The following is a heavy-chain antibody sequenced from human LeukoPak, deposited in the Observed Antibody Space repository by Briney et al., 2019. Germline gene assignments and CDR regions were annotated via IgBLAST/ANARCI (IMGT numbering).Heavy chain of an antibody. D-gene: IGHD3-3*01. Sequence: PSETLSLTCAVYGGSFSGYYWSWIRQPPGKGLEWIGEINHSGSTNYNPSLKSRVTTSVDTSKNQFSLKLSSVTAADTAVYYCARGLVGFLGTPPRTLDYRGQGTLVTVSS. CDR3: ARGLVGFLGTPPRTLDY. CDR2: INHSGST. J-gene: IGHJ4*02. V-gene: IGHV4-34*01. CDR1: GGSFSGYY.